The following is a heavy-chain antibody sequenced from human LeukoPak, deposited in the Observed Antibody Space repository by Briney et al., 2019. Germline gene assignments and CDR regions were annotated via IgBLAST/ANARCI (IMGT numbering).Heavy chain of an antibody. V-gene: IGHV3-11*04. J-gene: IGHJ5*02. CDR1: GFSFSDNY. Sequence: GGSLRLSCAASGFSFSDNYMSWIRQAPGKGLEWVSSISSSASTIYYADSVKGRFTISRDNAKNSLYLQMNSLRAEDTAVYYCARGVFYSSDYSNCFDPWGQGTLVTVSS. CDR2: ISSSASTI. D-gene: IGHD6-19*01. CDR3: ARGVFYSSDYSNCFDP.